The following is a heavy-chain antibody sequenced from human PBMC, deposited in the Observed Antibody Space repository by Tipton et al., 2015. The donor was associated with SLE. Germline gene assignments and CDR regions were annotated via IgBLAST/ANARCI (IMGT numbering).Heavy chain of an antibody. J-gene: IGHJ6*02. Sequence: TPSLTCSVSGGSISSNYWIWIRQPPGKGLEWIGYISYGGGTNYNPSLKSRVTMSVDTAKNQFSLKLTSVTAADTAVYYCARGMLTWRGAIVGVDVWGQGTTVNVSS. CDR3: ARGMLTWRGAIVGVDV. V-gene: IGHV4-59*08. D-gene: IGHD2-8*01. CDR2: ISYGGGT. CDR1: GGSISSNY.